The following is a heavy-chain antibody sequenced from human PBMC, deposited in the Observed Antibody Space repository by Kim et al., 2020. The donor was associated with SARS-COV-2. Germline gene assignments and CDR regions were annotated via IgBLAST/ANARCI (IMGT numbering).Heavy chain of an antibody. D-gene: IGHD6-19*01. V-gene: IGHV4-38-2*02. CDR2: SYHSGST. Sequence: ETLSLTCTVSGSSISSDYYWGWIRQPPGKGLEWIGSSYHSGSTYYNPSLKSRVTISVDTSKNQFSLKVTSVSAADTAVYYCARGRWDSSGWSYGMDVWGQGTTVTVSS. CDR3: ARGRWDSSGWSYGMDV. J-gene: IGHJ6*02. CDR1: GSSISSDYY.